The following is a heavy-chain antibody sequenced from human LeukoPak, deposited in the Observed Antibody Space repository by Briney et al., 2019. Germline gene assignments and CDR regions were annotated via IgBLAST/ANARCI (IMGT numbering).Heavy chain of an antibody. V-gene: IGHV4-30-4*01. Sequence: SQTLSLTCTVSGSSISSGDYYWSWIRQPPGKGLEWIGYIYYSGSTYYNPSLKSRVTISVDTSKNQFSLKLSSVTAADTAVYYCAREVTFRVLDYWGQGTLVTVSS. CDR2: IYYSGST. CDR3: AREVTFRVLDY. D-gene: IGHD3-16*01. J-gene: IGHJ4*02. CDR1: GSSISSGDYY.